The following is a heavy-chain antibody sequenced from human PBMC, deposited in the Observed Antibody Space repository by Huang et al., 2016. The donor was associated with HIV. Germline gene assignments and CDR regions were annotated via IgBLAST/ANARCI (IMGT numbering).Heavy chain of an antibody. J-gene: IGHJ3*02. Sequence: QVYLVASWGGVVQPGGSLRLSCAASGFSFSNYGVHWVRLAPGKGLEWVTFIKYDGTEKQYTDSVKGRFSISRDNSRNTLFVQMNSLRPEDTAIYYCLARRRDAYKGDSFEIWGQGTVVTVSS. CDR3: LARRRDAYKGDSFEI. V-gene: IGHV3-30*02. D-gene: IGHD1-1*01. CDR1: GFSFSNYG. CDR2: IKYDGTEK.